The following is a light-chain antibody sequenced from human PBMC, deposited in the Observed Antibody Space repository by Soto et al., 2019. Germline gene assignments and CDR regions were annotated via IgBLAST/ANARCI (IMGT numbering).Light chain of an antibody. Sequence: QSVLTQPPSASGTPGQRVTISCSGSSSNVGSNTVNWYQQLPGTAPKLLIYSNNQRPSGVPDRFSGCKYGASASLAISGLQSEDEADYYCAAWDDSLTHVVFGGGTKLTVL. CDR3: AAWDDSLTHVV. CDR2: SNN. CDR1: SSNVGSNT. V-gene: IGLV1-44*01. J-gene: IGLJ2*01.